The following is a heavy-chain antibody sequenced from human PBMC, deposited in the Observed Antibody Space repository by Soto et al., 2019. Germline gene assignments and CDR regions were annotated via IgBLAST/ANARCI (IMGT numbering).Heavy chain of an antibody. V-gene: IGHV1-69*06. CDR2: IIPIFGTA. J-gene: IGHJ4*02. D-gene: IGHD1-1*01. Sequence: SVKVSCKASGGTFSSYAISWVRQAPGQGLEWMGGIIPIFGTANYAQKFQGRVTITADKSTSTAYMELSSLRSEDTAAYYCARGGAPNEAIYYFDYWGQGTLVTVSS. CDR3: ARGGAPNEAIYYFDY. CDR1: GGTFSSYA.